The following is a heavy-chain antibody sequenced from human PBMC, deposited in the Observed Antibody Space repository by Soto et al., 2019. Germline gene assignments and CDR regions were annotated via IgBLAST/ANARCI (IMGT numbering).Heavy chain of an antibody. CDR1: GFSLTTSELG. CDR3: ARSSDWSYFFDY. Sequence: QITLKESGPTLVKPRQSLTLTCTISGFSLTTSELGVGWIRQPPGKALEWLALIYWDDDKGFSPSLRNRPTITKDNARNHVVLTMTNMDPVDTGTYYCARSSDWSYFFDYWGQGTLVTVSS. CDR2: IYWDDDK. V-gene: IGHV2-5*02. J-gene: IGHJ4*02. D-gene: IGHD6-19*01.